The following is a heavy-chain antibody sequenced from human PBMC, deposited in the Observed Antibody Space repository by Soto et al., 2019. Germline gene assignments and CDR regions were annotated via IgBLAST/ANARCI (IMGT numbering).Heavy chain of an antibody. D-gene: IGHD3-22*01. CDR3: ASIYDSSGYYYGNNWFDP. V-gene: IGHV4-39*07. CDR1: GGSISSSSYY. CDR2: IYYSGGT. Sequence: PSETLSLTCTVSGGSISSSSYYWGWIRQPPGKGLEWIGSIYYSGGTYYNPSLKSRVTISVDTSKNQFSLELSSVTAADTAVYYCASIYDSSGYYYGNNWFDPWGQGTLVTAPQ. J-gene: IGHJ5*02.